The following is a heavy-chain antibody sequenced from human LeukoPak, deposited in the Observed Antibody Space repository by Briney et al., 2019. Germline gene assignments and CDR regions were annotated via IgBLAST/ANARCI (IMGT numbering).Heavy chain of an antibody. D-gene: IGHD1-26*01. Sequence: PSETLFLTCTVSGASISSYYWSWIRQPAGSGLEWIGRISTSGTTNYNPSLKSRVSMSVDTSKNQFSLKLTSVTAADTAVYYCARDGTHNWFDPWGQGTLVTVSS. V-gene: IGHV4-4*07. CDR2: ISTSGTT. CDR3: ARDGTHNWFDP. CDR1: GASISSYY. J-gene: IGHJ5*02.